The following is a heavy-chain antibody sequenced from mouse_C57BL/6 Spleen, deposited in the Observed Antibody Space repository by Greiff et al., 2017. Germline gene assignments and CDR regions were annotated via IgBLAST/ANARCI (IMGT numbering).Heavy chain of an antibody. Sequence: VQLQQPGTELVKPGASVKLSCKASGYTFTSYWMHWVKQRPGQGLEWIGNINPSNGGTNYNEKFKSKATLTVDKSSSTAYMQLSSLTSEGSAVYYCARSPAGYGSSHWCFDDWGTGTTVTVSS. J-gene: IGHJ1*03. CDR1: GYTFTSYW. CDR3: ARSPAGYGSSHWCFDD. V-gene: IGHV1-53*01. CDR2: INPSNGGT. D-gene: IGHD1-1*01.